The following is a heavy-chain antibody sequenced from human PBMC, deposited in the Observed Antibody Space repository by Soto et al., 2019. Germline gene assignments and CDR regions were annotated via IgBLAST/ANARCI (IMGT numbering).Heavy chain of an antibody. J-gene: IGHJ1*01. CDR3: ARESPTRGYFQH. Sequence: SVKVSCKASGGTFSSYAISWVRQAPGQGLEWMGGIIPIFGTANYAQKFQGRVTITADKSTSTAYMELSSLRSEDTAVYYCARESPTRGYFQHWGRRTLVAVCS. CDR2: IIPIFGTA. CDR1: GGTFSSYA. V-gene: IGHV1-69*06.